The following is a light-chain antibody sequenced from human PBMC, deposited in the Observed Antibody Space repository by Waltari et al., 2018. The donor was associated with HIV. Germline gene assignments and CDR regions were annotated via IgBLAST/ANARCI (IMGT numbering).Light chain of an antibody. V-gene: IGKV3-11*01. CDR1: QTVNHY. CDR2: DAS. J-gene: IGKJ4*01. CDR3: QQRGNWPLT. Sequence: EIVLTQSPATLSLSPGERATLSCRASQTVNHYLAWYQQKPGQTPSLLIYDASNRATGIPARFSGSGSGTDFTLTISSLEPEDFAVYYCQQRGNWPLTFGGGTKVEI.